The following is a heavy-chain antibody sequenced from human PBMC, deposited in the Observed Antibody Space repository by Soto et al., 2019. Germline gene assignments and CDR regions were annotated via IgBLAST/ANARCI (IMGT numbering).Heavy chain of an antibody. V-gene: IGHV4-34*01. J-gene: IGHJ4*02. D-gene: IGHD2-2*01. CDR3: ARFSIVVVPAANVFDY. Sequence: SETLSLTCAVYGGSFSGYYWSWIRQPLGKGLEWIGEINHSGSTNYNPSLKSRVTISVDTSKNQFSLKLSSVTAADTAVYYCARFSIVVVPAANVFDYWGQGTLVTVSS. CDR1: GGSFSGYY. CDR2: INHSGST.